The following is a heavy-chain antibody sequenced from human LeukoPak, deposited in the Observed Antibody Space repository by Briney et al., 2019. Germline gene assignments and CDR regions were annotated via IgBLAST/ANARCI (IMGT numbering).Heavy chain of an antibody. CDR3: ARDRYYYGSASYPYMDV. CDR2: IHTSGST. V-gene: IGHV4-4*07. CDR1: GGSISSYY. J-gene: IGHJ6*03. D-gene: IGHD3-10*01. Sequence: PSETLSLNCTFSGGSISSYYWSWIRQPAGKGLEWIGRIHTSGSTNYNPSLKSRVTMSVDTSKNQFSLELSSVTAVDTAVYYCARDRYYYGSASYPYMDVWGKGTTVTISS.